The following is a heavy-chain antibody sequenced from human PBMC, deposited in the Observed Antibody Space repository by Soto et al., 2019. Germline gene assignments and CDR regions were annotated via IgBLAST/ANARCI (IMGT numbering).Heavy chain of an antibody. Sequence: QVQLVQSGADVKKPGSSVKISCTASGAAFSNYTFTWVRRAPGEGLEWVGRVIPLLDASNYAEKFQDRVTISADRSTSTVYIELSGMRSEDSAIYYCASGKRQMSQDRMGFYYYMDVWGKGTSVTVSS. CDR1: GAAFSNYT. V-gene: IGHV1-69*08. D-gene: IGHD2-15*01. CDR3: ASGKRQMSQDRMGFYYYMDV. CDR2: VIPLLDAS. J-gene: IGHJ6*03.